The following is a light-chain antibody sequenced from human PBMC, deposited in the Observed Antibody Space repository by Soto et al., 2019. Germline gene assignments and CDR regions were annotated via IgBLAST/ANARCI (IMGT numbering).Light chain of an antibody. J-gene: IGKJ1*01. V-gene: IGKV4-1*01. CDR2: LAS. CDR1: QTVLHGSNY. Sequence: DIVMTQSPDSLAVSLGERATINCKSSQTVLHGSNYLAWYQQKPGQPPKLLIYLASTRESGVPDRFGGSGSGTDFTLTIRSLQAEDVAVYYCQQYYTTPVTFGQGTKVEIK. CDR3: QQYYTTPVT.